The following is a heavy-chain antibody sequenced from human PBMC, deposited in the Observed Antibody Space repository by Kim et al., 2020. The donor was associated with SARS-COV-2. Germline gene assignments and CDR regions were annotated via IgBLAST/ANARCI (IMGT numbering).Heavy chain of an antibody. V-gene: IGHV4-39*01. CDR1: GGSISSSSYY. J-gene: IGHJ4*02. CDR2: IYYSGST. D-gene: IGHD6-13*01. Sequence: SETLSLTCTVSGGSISSSSYYWGWIRQPPGKGLEWIGSIYYSGSTYYNPSLKSRVTISVDTSKNQFSLKLSSVTAADTAVYYCARHHSSLTDYWGQGTLVTVSS. CDR3: ARHHSSLTDY.